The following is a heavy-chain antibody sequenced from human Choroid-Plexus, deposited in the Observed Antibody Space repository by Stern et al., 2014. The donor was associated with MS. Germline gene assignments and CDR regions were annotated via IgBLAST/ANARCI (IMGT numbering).Heavy chain of an antibody. CDR1: GFIFSSFG. Sequence: VQLVESGGGVVQPGRPLRLSCIGSGFIFSSFGMHWVRQAPGKGLEWVAFIAIDGTTKDYAVSVKGRFTISRDNSNNTLWMQMSSLRPEDTAVYYCARDRHWLTYYFDYWGQGSLVTVSS. V-gene: IGHV3-30*03. CDR3: ARDRHWLTYYFDY. CDR2: IAIDGTTK. J-gene: IGHJ4*02. D-gene: IGHD3-9*01.